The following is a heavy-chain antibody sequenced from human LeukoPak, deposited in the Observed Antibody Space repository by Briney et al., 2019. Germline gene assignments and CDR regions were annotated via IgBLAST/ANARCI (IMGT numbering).Heavy chain of an antibody. V-gene: IGHV4-34*01. D-gene: IGHD6-13*01. J-gene: IGHJ4*02. Sequence: SETLSLTCAVYGGSFSGYYWSWIRQPPGKGLEWIGEINHSGSTNYNPSLKSRVTISVDTSKNQFSLKLSSATAADTAVYYCARISAAGTEFDYWGQGTLVTVSS. CDR1: GGSFSGYY. CDR2: INHSGST. CDR3: ARISAAGTEFDY.